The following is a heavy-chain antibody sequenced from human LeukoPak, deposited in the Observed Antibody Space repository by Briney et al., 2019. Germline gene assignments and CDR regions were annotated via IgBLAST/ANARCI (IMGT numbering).Heavy chain of an antibody. CDR1: GGSISSGGYY. CDR2: IYYSGST. J-gene: IGHJ4*02. Sequence: PSQTLSLTCTVSGGSISSGGYYWRWIRQHPGKGLEWIGYIYYSGSTYYNPSLKSRVTISVDTSKNQFSLKLSSVTAADTAVYYCARDRYGDYPFGYWGQGTLVTVSS. D-gene: IGHD4-17*01. V-gene: IGHV4-31*03. CDR3: ARDRYGDYPFGY.